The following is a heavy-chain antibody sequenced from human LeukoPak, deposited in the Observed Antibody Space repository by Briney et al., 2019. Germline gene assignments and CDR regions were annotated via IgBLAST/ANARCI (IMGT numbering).Heavy chain of an antibody. V-gene: IGHV4-59*01. CDR1: GGSISSYY. CDR3: ARTGDDYGGNGFDY. D-gene: IGHD4-23*01. J-gene: IGHJ4*02. CDR2: IYYSGST. Sequence: SETLSLTCTVSGGSISSYYWSWIRQPPGKGLEWIGYIYYSGSTNYNPSLKSRVPISVDTSKNQFSLKLSSVTAADTAVYYCARTGDDYGGNGFDYWGQGTLVTVSS.